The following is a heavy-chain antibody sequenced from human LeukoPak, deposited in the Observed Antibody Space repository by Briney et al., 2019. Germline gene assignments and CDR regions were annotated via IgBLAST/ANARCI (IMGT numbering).Heavy chain of an antibody. CDR2: ISSSSTI. CDR1: GFTFSDYY. CDR3: ARLASGANGVDY. J-gene: IGHJ4*02. V-gene: IGHV3-11*01. D-gene: IGHD1-26*01. Sequence: GGSLRLSCAASGFTFSDYYMSWIRQAPGRGLEWVSYISSSSTIYYADAVRGRFTISRDNAKNSLYLQMNSLRAEDTAVYYCARLASGANGVDYWGQGTLVTVSS.